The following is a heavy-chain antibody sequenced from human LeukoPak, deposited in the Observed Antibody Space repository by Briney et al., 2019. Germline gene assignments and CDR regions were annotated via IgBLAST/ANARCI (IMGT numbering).Heavy chain of an antibody. J-gene: IGHJ4*02. CDR1: GYTFTSYY. CDR3: ARGMSENYYGY. Sequence: ASVKVSCKASGYTFTSYYMHWVRRAPGKGLEWMGIINPSGGSTSYAQKFQGRVTMTRDTSISTAYMELSRLRSDDTAVYYCARGMSENYYGYWGQGTLVTVSS. V-gene: IGHV1-46*01. CDR2: INPSGGST.